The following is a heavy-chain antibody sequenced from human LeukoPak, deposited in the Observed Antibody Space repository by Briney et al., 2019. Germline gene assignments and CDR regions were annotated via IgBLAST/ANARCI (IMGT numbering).Heavy chain of an antibody. J-gene: IGHJ5*02. CDR1: GGSISTYY. CDR3: ARQNLDYGSGSYYNWFDP. CDR2: IYTSGST. D-gene: IGHD3-10*01. V-gene: IGHV4-4*09. Sequence: PSETLSLTCAVSGGSISTYYWSWIRQPPGKGLEWIGYIYTSGSTAYNPSLNSRVTISIDTSKNQFSLKLSSVTAADTAVYYCARQNLDYGSGSYYNWFDPWGQGTLVTVSS.